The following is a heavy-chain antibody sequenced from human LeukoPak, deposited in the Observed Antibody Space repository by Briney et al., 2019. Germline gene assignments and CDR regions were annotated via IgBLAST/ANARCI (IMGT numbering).Heavy chain of an antibody. V-gene: IGHV3-30*04. Sequence: GGSLRLSCAASGFTFSSYAMRWVRQAPGKGLEWVAVISYDGSNKYYADSVKGRFTISRDNSKNTLYLQMNSLRAEDTAVYYCARDGRDYDILTGCDYWGQGTLVTVSS. J-gene: IGHJ4*02. D-gene: IGHD3-9*01. CDR3: ARDGRDYDILTGCDY. CDR1: GFTFSSYA. CDR2: ISYDGSNK.